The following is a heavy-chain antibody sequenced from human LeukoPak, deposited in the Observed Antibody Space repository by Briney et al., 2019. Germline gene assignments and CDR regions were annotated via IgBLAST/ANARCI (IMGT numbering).Heavy chain of an antibody. V-gene: IGHV3-74*01. J-gene: IGHJ4*02. CDR1: GFTFSKYW. D-gene: IGHD6-19*01. Sequence: GSLRLSCAASGFTFSKYWMLWVRQAPGKGLGSVSRINTDGTVTTYADSVKGRFTVSRDNADNTMFLQMNSVRDEDTAVYYCATKQWLAPPPDSWGQGTPVTVSS. CDR3: ATKQWLAPPPDS. CDR2: INTDGTVT.